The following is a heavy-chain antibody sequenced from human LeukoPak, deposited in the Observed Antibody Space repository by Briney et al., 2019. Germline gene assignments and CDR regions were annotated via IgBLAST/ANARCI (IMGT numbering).Heavy chain of an antibody. CDR3: VKDYSTIAAAANPLFDY. J-gene: IGHJ4*02. D-gene: IGHD6-13*01. CDR2: ITGSGDTT. Sequence: GGSLRLSCAASGFTFGSYAVTWVRQAPGKGLEWVSGITGSGDTTFYADSVKGRFTISRDNSKNTLYLQMHSLRAEDTAVYYCVKDYSTIAAAANPLFDYWGQGALVTVSS. CDR1: GFTFGSYA. V-gene: IGHV3-23*01.